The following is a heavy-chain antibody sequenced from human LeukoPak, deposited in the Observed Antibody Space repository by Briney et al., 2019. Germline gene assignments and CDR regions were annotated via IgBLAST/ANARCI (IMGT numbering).Heavy chain of an antibody. J-gene: IGHJ3*01. Sequence: PSETLSLTCTVSGGSISGYYWTWIRQPAGEGLEWIGYTHSSRSTNYNPSLKGRATMTLDTSTNQVSLRLTSVTAADTAVYYCTRVCSSCRGSFDLWGQGTMVTVSS. CDR1: GGSISGYY. D-gene: IGHD3-10*01. V-gene: IGHV4-4*07. CDR2: THSSRST. CDR3: TRVCSSCRGSFDL.